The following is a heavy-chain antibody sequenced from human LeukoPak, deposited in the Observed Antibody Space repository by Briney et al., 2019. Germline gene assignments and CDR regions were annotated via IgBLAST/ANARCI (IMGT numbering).Heavy chain of an antibody. CDR3: ARGGSGYPY. V-gene: IGHV1-2*02. CDR1: GYTFTGYY. Sequence: ASVKVSCKASGYTFTGYYMHWVRQAPGQGLEWMGWINPNSGGTTYAQKFQGRVTMTRDTSISTAYMEVSRLTSDDTAVFYCARGGSGYPYWGQGTLVTVSS. D-gene: IGHD5-12*01. J-gene: IGHJ4*02. CDR2: INPNSGGT.